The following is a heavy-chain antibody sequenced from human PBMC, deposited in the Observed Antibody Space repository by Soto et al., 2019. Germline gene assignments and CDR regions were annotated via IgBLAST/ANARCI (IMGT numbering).Heavy chain of an antibody. CDR1: GYTFTRYT. Sequence: ASVKVSCKASGYTFTRYTMNWVRQAPGQRLEWMGWINPDNGNTKSSQKFQDRVIITRDTSASTAYMDLSSLRSEDTAVYYCARSIARGQLGPRGRGSLVTVSS. V-gene: IGHV1-3*01. D-gene: IGHD6-6*01. CDR3: ARSIARGQLGP. J-gene: IGHJ5*02. CDR2: INPDNGNT.